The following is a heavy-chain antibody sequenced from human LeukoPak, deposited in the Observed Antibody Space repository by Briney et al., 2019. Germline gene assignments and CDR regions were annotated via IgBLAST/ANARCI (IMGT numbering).Heavy chain of an antibody. V-gene: IGHV3-30-3*01. CDR2: ISYDGSNK. CDR1: GLTFSSYA. CDR3: AREWELTNFDY. D-gene: IGHD1-26*01. J-gene: IGHJ4*02. Sequence: GRSLRLSCAASGLTFSSYAMHWVRQAPGKGLEWVAVISYDGSNKYYADSVKGRFTISRDNSKNTLYLQMNSLRAEDTAVYYCAREWELTNFDYWGQGTLVTVSS.